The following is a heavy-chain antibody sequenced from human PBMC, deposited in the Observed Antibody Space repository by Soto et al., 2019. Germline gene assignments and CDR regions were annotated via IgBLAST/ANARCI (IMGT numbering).Heavy chain of an antibody. CDR2: IYSGGST. D-gene: IGHD5-18*01. V-gene: IGHV3-53*01. CDR3: PRSGYSYGPFDY. J-gene: IGHJ4*02. CDR1: GFTVSSTY. Sequence: EVQLVESGGGLIQPGGSLRLSCAASGFTVSSTYMSWVRQAPGKGLEWVSVIYSGGSTYYADSVKGRFTISRDNSKNTLYLQMNSLRAEDTAVYYCPRSGYSYGPFDYWVQGTLVTVSS.